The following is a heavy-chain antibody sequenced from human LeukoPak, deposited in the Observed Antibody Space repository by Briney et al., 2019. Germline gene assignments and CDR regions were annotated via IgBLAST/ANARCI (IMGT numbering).Heavy chain of an antibody. CDR2: IYHSGST. CDR3: ARDSYYFGSGSDNTPYNWFDH. V-gene: IGHV4-4*02. J-gene: IGHJ5*02. Sequence: SGTLSLTCAVSRGSISSNNWWSWVRQPPGKRLEWIAEIYHSGSTNYNPSLKSRVTISVDKSKNQFSLKLSSVTAADTAMYYCARDSYYFGSGSDNTPYNWFDHWGQGTLVTVSS. CDR1: RGSISSNNW. D-gene: IGHD3-10*01.